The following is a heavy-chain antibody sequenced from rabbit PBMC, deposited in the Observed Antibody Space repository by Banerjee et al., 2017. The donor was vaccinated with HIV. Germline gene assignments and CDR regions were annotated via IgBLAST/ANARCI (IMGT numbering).Heavy chain of an antibody. D-gene: IGHD4-1*01. CDR2: IYAGSSGST. CDR1: GFTISSSYW. V-gene: IGHV1S45*01. J-gene: IGHJ4*01. CDR3: ARDLAGVIGWNFNL. Sequence: EESGGDLVKPEGSLTLTCTASGFTISSSYWICWVRQAPGKGLEWIACIYAGSSGSTQYANWAKGRFTISKTSSTTVTLQMTSLTAADTATYFCARDLAGVIGWNFNLWGPGTLVTVS.